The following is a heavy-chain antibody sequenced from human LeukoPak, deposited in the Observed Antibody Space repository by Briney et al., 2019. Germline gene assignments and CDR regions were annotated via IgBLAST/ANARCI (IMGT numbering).Heavy chain of an antibody. CDR1: GXTVSSNY. CDR3: ARYNSGSLDY. Sequence: GGSLRLSCAASGXTVSSNYMTWVRQAPGKGLEWVSIIYSGGNTYYADSVKGRFTISRDNSKKTLYLQMNSLRAEDTAVYYCARYNSGSLDYWGQGTLVTVSS. CDR2: IYSGGNT. V-gene: IGHV3-53*01. D-gene: IGHD3-10*01. J-gene: IGHJ4*02.